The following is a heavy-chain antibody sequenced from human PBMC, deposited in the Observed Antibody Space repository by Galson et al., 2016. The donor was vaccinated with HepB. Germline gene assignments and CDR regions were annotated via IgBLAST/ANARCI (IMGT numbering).Heavy chain of an antibody. J-gene: IGHJ4*02. V-gene: IGHV1-46*01. CDR3: AREIGGTSYFEY. Sequence: SVKVSCKASGDTLSNHYLHWVRQAPGQGLEWVGVINPSDGTTNCAERFQGRVTMTRDTSTTSFYIELSSLRYEDTAEYFCAREIGGTSYFEYWGQGTLVTVSS. CDR1: GDTLSNHY. CDR2: INPSDGTT. D-gene: IGHD1-7*01.